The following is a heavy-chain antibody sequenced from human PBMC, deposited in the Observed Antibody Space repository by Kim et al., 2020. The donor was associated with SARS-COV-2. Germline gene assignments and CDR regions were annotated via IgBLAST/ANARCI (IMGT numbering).Heavy chain of an antibody. V-gene: IGHV2-26*01. CDR3: ARNARTSWHTTADL. CDR2: IFSNGEK. J-gene: IGHJ4*02. CDR1: GLSLSNSRVG. Sequence: SGPTLVNPTETLTLTCTVSGLSLSNSRVGVSWIRQSPGKGLEWLAHIFSNGEKFYSTSLHSRLSISKDAPRGQVVLTMTSMDALDTGTYYCARNARTSWHTTADLWGPGTRVTVSS. D-gene: IGHD6-13*01.